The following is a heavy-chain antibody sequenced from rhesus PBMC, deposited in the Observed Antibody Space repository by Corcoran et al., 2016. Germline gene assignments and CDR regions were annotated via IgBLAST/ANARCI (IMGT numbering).Heavy chain of an antibody. Sequence: QLQLQESGPGLVKPSETLSVTCAVSGGSISSNYWSWIRPPPGKGLEWLGRLYGSGSSTNYNPPLKSRVTMSVDTSKNRLSMKLSSVTAADTAVYYCARSAVRWDFEFWGQGALVTVSS. D-gene: IGHD1-1*01. J-gene: IGHJ1*01. CDR3: ARSAVRWDFEF. CDR1: GGSISSNY. CDR2: LYGSGSST. V-gene: IGHV4-169*01.